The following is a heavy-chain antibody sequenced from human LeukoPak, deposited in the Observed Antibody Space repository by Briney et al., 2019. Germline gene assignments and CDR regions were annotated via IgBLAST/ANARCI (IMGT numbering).Heavy chain of an antibody. J-gene: IGHJ6*03. CDR3: ARGGGGSYGDYYYYYYMDV. Sequence: PSVKASCTASGYTFTSYDINWVRQATGQGHEWMGWMNPNSGNTGYAQKYQGRVTITRNTSISIAYMVLSSLRSEDTAVYYCARGGGGSYGDYYYYYYMDVWCKGTTVTISS. V-gene: IGHV1-8*03. D-gene: IGHD1-26*01. CDR2: MNPNSGNT. CDR1: GYTFTSYD.